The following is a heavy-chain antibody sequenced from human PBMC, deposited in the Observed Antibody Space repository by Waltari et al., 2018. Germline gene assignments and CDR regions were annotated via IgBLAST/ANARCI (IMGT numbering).Heavy chain of an antibody. Sequence: EVQLVESGGGLLKPGGSLRLSCAASGLSFNALTMNWVRQTPEKGLEWVSSIGRSSTYTYYADSVKGRFTISRDNAANSLYLEMNALRPEDTAVYYCASHLEDFYYYMDVWGKGTTVTVSS. CDR3: ASHLEDFYYYMDV. V-gene: IGHV3-21*06. CDR1: GLSFNALT. CDR2: IGRSSTYT. J-gene: IGHJ6*03.